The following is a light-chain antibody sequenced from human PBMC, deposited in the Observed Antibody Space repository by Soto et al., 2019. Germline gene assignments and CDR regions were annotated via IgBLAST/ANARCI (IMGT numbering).Light chain of an antibody. CDR2: GAS. V-gene: IGKV3-20*01. CDR3: QQYGISPLT. J-gene: IGKJ4*01. CDR1: QSVTNNY. Sequence: EIVITQSPATLSVSPGERATLSCRASQSVTNNYLAWYQQKPGQAPRLLIYGASSRATGIPDRFSGSGAGTDFTLTISRLEPEDFEVDYCQQYGISPLTFGGGTKVDIK.